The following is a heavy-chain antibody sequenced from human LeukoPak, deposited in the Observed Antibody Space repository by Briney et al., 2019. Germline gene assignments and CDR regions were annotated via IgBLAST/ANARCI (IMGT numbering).Heavy chain of an antibody. CDR2: IYTSGST. CDR3: AXXXXXXXXXXXXXWGYYYYGMDV. J-gene: IGHJ6*02. Sequence: SETLSLTCTVSGGSISSYYWSWIRQPAGKGLEWIGRIYTSGSTNYNPSLKSRVTMSVDTSKNQFSLKLSSVTAADTAVYYCAXXXXXXXXXXXXXWGYYYYGMDVWGRGTTVTVSS. CDR1: GGSISSYY. D-gene: IGHD3-16*01. V-gene: IGHV4-4*07.